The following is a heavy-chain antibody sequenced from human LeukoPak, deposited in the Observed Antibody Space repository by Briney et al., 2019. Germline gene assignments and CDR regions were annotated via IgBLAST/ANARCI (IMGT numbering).Heavy chain of an antibody. CDR3: ATFLITGTEVFDY. V-gene: IGHV4-34*01. CDR2: INHSGST. J-gene: IGHJ4*02. CDR1: GGSFSGYY. D-gene: IGHD1-7*01. Sequence: SETLSLTCAVYGGSFSGYYWSWIRQPPGKGLEWIGEINHSGSTNYNPSLKSRVTISVDTSKNQFSLKLSSVTAADTAVYYCATFLITGTEVFDYWGQGTLVTVS.